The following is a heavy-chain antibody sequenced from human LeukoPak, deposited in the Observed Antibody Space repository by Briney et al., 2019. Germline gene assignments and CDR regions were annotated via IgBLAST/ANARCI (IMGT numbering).Heavy chain of an antibody. Sequence: KASETLSLTCAVYGGSFSGYYWSWIRQPPGKGLEWIGEINHSGSTNYNPSLKSRVTISVDTSKNQFSLKLSSVTAADTAVYYCARHSRYCSSTSCYGRGWFDPWGQGTLVTVSS. CDR3: ARHSRYCSSTSCYGRGWFDP. CDR2: INHSGST. D-gene: IGHD2-2*01. CDR1: GGSFSGYY. V-gene: IGHV4-34*01. J-gene: IGHJ5*02.